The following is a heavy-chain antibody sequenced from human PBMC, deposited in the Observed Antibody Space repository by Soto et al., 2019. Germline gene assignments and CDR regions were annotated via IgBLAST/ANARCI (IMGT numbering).Heavy chain of an antibody. CDR3: ARDNYGTKDP. Sequence: QFKLVQSGTEVTEPGASEKVSCTASGYTFTSYGISWVRQAPGQGLEWMGWISGYNGNTNYAPKFQGRVTLSTDTSTSTAYMELRSLRSDDTAVYYCARDNYGTKDPWGQGTLVTVSS. V-gene: IGHV1-18*01. D-gene: IGHD1-1*01. CDR1: GYTFTSYG. J-gene: IGHJ4*02. CDR2: ISGYNGNT.